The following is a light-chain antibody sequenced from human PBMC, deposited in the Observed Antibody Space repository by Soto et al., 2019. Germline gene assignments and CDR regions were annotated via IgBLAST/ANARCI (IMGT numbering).Light chain of an antibody. CDR3: GTWDSSLSAFV. V-gene: IGLV1-51*02. J-gene: IGLJ1*01. CDR2: ENN. CDR1: SFNIGNNY. Sequence: QSVLTQPPSVSAAPGQKVTISCSGSSFNIGNNYVSWYRQLPGTAPKLLIYENNKRPSGILDRFSGSKSGTSATLGITGLQTGDEADYYCGTWDSSLSAFVIGTGTKVTVL.